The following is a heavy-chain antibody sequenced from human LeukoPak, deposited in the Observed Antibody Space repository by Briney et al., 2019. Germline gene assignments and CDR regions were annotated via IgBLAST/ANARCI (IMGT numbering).Heavy chain of an antibody. D-gene: IGHD1-1*01. J-gene: IGHJ4*02. V-gene: IGHV3-7*04. CDR3: ARGDDFSGDH. CDR1: GFTFSNFW. Sequence: GGSLRLSCAVSGFTFSNFWMIWVRQAPGRGLEWVANIHPEGNEKYHVESVKGRFTISRDNAKNSLFLQMNGLRVEDTAVYYCARGDDFSGDHWGQGTLVTVSS. CDR2: IHPEGNEK.